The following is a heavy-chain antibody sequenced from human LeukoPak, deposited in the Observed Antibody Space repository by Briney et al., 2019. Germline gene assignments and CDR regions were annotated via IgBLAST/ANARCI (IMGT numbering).Heavy chain of an antibody. V-gene: IGHV3-33*01. Sequence: GGSLRLSCAASGFIFSSYGMHWVRQAPGKGLEWVALIWYDGSKTNHADSVKGRFTISRDNAKKSLYLQMNSLRADDTAVYYCARVTAAAGPDYWGQGTLVTVSS. J-gene: IGHJ4*02. CDR3: ARVTAAAGPDY. D-gene: IGHD6-13*01. CDR2: IWYDGSKT. CDR1: GFIFSSYG.